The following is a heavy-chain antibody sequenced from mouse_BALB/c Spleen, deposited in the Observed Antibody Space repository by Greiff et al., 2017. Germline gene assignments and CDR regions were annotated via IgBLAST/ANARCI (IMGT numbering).Heavy chain of an antibody. D-gene: IGHD2-3*01. CDR3: ARGIYDGYYYAMDY. Sequence: LQQSGAELVKPGASVKMSCKASGYTFTSYNMHWVKQTPGQGLEWIGAIYPGNGDTSYNQKFKGKATLTADKSSSTAYMQLSSLTSEDSAVYYCARGIYDGYYYAMDYWGQGTSVTVSS. V-gene: IGHV1-12*01. CDR1: GYTFTSYN. J-gene: IGHJ4*01. CDR2: IYPGNGDT.